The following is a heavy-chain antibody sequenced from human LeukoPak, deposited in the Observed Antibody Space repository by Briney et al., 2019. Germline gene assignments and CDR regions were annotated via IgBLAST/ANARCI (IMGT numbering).Heavy chain of an antibody. CDR3: AKESAGNSSGWYYFDS. CDR1: GFTFSGYV. Sequence: GGSLRLSCAVSGFTFSGYVMSWVRQAPGKGLEWVSAISGSAGSTYYADSVKGRFTISRDNSKNTLYLQMNSLRAEDTAVYYCAKESAGNSSGWYYFDSWGQGTLVTVYS. V-gene: IGHV3-23*01. J-gene: IGHJ4*02. D-gene: IGHD6-19*01. CDR2: ISGSAGST.